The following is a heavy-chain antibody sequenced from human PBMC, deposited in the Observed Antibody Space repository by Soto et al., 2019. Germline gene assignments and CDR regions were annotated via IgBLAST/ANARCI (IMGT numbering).Heavy chain of an antibody. V-gene: IGHV4-4*07. J-gene: IGHJ6*02. CDR3: ARDGSRSAYCSSTSCYTGVLDYYGMDV. CDR2: IYTSGST. Sequence: SETLSLTCTVSGGSISSYYWSWMRQPAGKGLEWIGRIYTSGSTNYNPSLKSRVTMSVDTSKNQFSLKLSSVTAADTAVYYCARDGSRSAYCSSTSCYTGVLDYYGMDVWGQGTTVTVSS. CDR1: GGSISSYY. D-gene: IGHD2-2*02.